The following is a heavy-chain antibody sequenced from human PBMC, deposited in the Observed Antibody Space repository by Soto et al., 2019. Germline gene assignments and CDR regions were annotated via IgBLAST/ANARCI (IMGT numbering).Heavy chain of an antibody. Sequence: EVQLVESGGGLVQPGGSLRLSCAASGFTFSNFGINWVRQAPGKGLEWVSHISSSSTTIYYAESVKGRFTISRDNAKNSLYLQMSSLRGEDTAVYYCANSFITTVGTTAWGVGTVVTVSS. J-gene: IGHJ4*02. D-gene: IGHD1-1*01. CDR1: GFTFSNFG. CDR2: ISSSSTTI. CDR3: ANSFITTVGTTA. V-gene: IGHV3-48*01.